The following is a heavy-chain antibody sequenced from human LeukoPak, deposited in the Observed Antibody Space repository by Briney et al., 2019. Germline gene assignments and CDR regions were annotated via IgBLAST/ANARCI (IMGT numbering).Heavy chain of an antibody. D-gene: IGHD6-19*01. J-gene: IGHJ4*02. Sequence: ASVKVSCKASGYTFTGYHMHWIRQAPGQGFEWMGWINLNTGGTNYAQKFQGWVTMTRDTSISTAYMDLSSLRSDDTAVYYCARTYSSGWYEGIDYWGQGTPVTVSS. V-gene: IGHV1-2*04. CDR2: INLNTGGT. CDR3: ARTYSSGWYEGIDY. CDR1: GYTFTGYH.